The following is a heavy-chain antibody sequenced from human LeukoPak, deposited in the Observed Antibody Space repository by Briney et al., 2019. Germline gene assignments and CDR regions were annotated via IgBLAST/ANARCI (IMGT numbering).Heavy chain of an antibody. D-gene: IGHD2-21*02. Sequence: PGGSLRLSCAASGFTFSSYEMNWVRQAPGKGLEWVSYISSSGSTRYYADSVKGRFTISRDNAKNSLYLQMNSLKTEDTAVYYCRSWVTAHDYWGQGTLVTVSS. CDR1: GFTFSSYE. J-gene: IGHJ4*02. CDR2: ISSSGSTR. CDR3: RSWVTAHDY. V-gene: IGHV3-48*03.